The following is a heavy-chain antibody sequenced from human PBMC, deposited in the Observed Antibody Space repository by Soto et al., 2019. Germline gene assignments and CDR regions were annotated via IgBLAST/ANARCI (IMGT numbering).Heavy chain of an antibody. V-gene: IGHV3-30*18. D-gene: IGHD2-2*01. J-gene: IGHJ6*02. CDR3: AKFHCSSTSCYPYYYYYYGMGV. CDR1: GFTFSSYG. CDR2: ISYDGSNK. Sequence: GGSLRLSCADSGFTFSSYGMHWVRQAPGKGLEWVAVISYDGSNKYYADSVKGRFTISRYNSKNKLYLQMNSLRAEDTAVYYCAKFHCSSTSCYPYYYYYYGMGVWGRGTTVTVSS.